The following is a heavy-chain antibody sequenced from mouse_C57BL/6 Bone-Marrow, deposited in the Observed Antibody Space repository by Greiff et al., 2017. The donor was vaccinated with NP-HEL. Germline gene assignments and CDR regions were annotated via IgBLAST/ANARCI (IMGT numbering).Heavy chain of an antibody. CDR2: IDPNSGGT. V-gene: IGHV1-72*01. Sequence: QVQLKQPGAELVKPGASVKLSCKASGYTFTSYWMHWVKQRPGRGLEWIGRIDPNSGGTKYNEKFKSKATLTVDKPSSTAYMQLSSLTSEDSAVYDCARQLRLAWFAYWGQGTLVTVSA. CDR1: GYTFTSYW. J-gene: IGHJ3*01. D-gene: IGHD3-2*02. CDR3: ARQLRLAWFAY.